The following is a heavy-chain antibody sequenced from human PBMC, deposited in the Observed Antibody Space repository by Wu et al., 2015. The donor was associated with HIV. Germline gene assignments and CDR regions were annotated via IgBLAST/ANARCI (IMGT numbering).Heavy chain of an antibody. J-gene: IGHJ4*02. V-gene: IGHV1-69*05. CDR2: IIPLFDTS. CDR3: ARVYSSTWYDFFDS. Sequence: QVQLVQSGAEVKKPGSSVKVSCKASGHSFSSFAITWVRQAPGQGLEWMGGIIPLFDTSHYAQKFRDRVTMTTDESTSTAYMELSSLTSDDTAFYYCARVYSSTWYDFFDSWGQGTLVTVSS. CDR1: GHSFSSFA. D-gene: IGHD6-13*01.